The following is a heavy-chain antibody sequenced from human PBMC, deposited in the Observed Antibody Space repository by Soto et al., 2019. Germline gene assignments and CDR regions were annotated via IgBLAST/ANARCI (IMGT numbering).Heavy chain of an antibody. CDR3: ARDSGPRGYDAFDI. J-gene: IGHJ3*02. V-gene: IGHV3-7*04. CDR1: GFTFSNYW. CDR2: IKQDASEN. Sequence: GGSLRLSCAASGFTFSNYWMTWVRQAPGKGLEWVANIKQDASENFYVDSVKGRFTIPRDNAKNSLYLQMNSLRVEDTAVYYCARDSGPRGYDAFDIWGQGTMVTVSS. D-gene: IGHD2-8*02.